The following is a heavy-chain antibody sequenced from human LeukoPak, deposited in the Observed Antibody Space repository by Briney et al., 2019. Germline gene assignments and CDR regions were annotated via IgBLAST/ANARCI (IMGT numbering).Heavy chain of an antibody. J-gene: IGHJ5*02. CDR1: GGSISSYY. CDR2: IYYSGST. Sequence: PSETLSLTCTVSGGSISSYYWSWIRHPTWKGLERIGYIYYSGSTNYNPSLKSRVTISVDTSKNQFSLKLSSVTAADTAVYYCAGNLSVPGPGWFDPWGQGTLVTVSS. CDR3: AGNLSVPGPGWFDP. V-gene: IGHV4-59*08. D-gene: IGHD3-16*01.